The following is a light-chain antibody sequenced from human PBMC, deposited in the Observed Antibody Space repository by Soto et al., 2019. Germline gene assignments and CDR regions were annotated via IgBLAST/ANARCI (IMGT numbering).Light chain of an antibody. CDR3: QQYNLWPLT. V-gene: IGKV1-39*01. J-gene: IGKJ4*01. CDR2: GAS. Sequence: DIQLTQSPSSLSASVGDRVTITCRASQRISGYLSWYQQMPGKAPKLLIYGASTRATGIPGRFSGSGSGTEFTLTISSLLSEDFALYYCQQYNLWPLTFGGGTRVEIK. CDR1: QRISGY.